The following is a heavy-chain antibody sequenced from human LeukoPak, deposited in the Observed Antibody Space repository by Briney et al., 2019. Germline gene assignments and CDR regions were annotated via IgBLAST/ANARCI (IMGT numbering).Heavy chain of an antibody. CDR1: GGSIGSYY. CDR2: IYDSGST. J-gene: IGHJ3*01. Sequence: SETLSLTCTVSGGSIGSYYWSWIRQPPGKGLEWLGYIYDSGSTNYNPSLKSRVTISVDTSKNQFSLKLRSVTAADTAVYYCARISSSNWYNERGAFDVWGQGTMVTVSS. CDR3: ARISSSNWYNERGAFDV. D-gene: IGHD6-13*01. V-gene: IGHV4-59*01.